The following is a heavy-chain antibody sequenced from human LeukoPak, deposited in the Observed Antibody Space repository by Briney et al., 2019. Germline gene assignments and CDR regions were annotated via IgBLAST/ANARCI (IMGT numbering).Heavy chain of an antibody. CDR2: ISPTGSTT. Sequence: GGSPRLSCAASGFTFSSYAMSWVRQAPGEGLVWVSRISPTGSTTSYADSVKGRFTVSRDNAKNTLYLQVNNLRAEDTTVYYCARGPNSNWSGLDFWGQGTLLTVSS. J-gene: IGHJ4*02. V-gene: IGHV3-74*01. CDR1: GFTFSSYA. CDR3: ARGPNSNWSGLDF. D-gene: IGHD6-6*01.